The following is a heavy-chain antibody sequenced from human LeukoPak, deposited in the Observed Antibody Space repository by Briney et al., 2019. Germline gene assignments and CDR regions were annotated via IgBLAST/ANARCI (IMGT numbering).Heavy chain of an antibody. V-gene: IGHV3-64*01. CDR2: ISSNGGST. J-gene: IGHJ4*02. CDR1: GFTFSSYA. Sequence: PGGSLRLSCAASGFTFSSYAMHWVRQVPGKGLEYVSAISSNGGSTYYANSVKGRFTISRDNSKNTLYLQMGSLRAEDMAVYYCARGTRGFDYWGQGTLVTVSS. D-gene: IGHD3-10*01. CDR3: ARGTRGFDY.